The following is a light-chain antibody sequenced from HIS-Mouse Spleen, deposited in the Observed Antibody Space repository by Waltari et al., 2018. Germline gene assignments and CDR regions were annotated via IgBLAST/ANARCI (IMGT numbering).Light chain of an antibody. CDR2: DNN. J-gene: IGLJ3*02. V-gene: IGLV1-51*01. Sequence: QSVLTQPPSVSAAPGQQVTISCSGSSSNIGTNYASWYQQLPGTAPKLLIYDNNKRPSGIPDRFSGSKSGTSATLGITGLQTGDEADYYCGTWDSSLSAWVFGGGTKLTVL. CDR1: SSNIGTNY. CDR3: GTWDSSLSAWV.